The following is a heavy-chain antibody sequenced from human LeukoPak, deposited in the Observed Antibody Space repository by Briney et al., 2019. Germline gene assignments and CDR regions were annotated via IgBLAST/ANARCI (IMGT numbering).Heavy chain of an antibody. CDR2: ISSSGSTI. CDR1: GFTFSDYY. CDR3: ARSRFLEWLLYGHDAFDI. D-gene: IGHD3-3*01. V-gene: IGHV3-11*04. J-gene: IGHJ3*02. Sequence: PGGSLRLSCAASGFTFSDYYMSWIRQAPGKGLEWVSYISSSGSTIYYADSVKGRFTISRDNAKNSLYLQMNSLRAEDTAVYYCARSRFLEWLLYGHDAFDIWGQGTMVTVSS.